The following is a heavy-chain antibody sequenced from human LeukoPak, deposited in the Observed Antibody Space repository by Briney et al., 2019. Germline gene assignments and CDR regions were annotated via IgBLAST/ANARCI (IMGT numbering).Heavy chain of an antibody. D-gene: IGHD5/OR15-5a*01. CDR3: ATAVGLWYFDL. CDR1: GFSFITHD. V-gene: IGHV3-23*01. J-gene: IGHJ2*01. CDR2: SSRSGDGT. Sequence: GWSLRLSCASSGFSFITHDMSWVRQAPWKGLEWVSASSRSGDGTNYADSVKGRFTISRDSSKNTLFLQMNSLRAADKAIYYCATAVGLWYFDLWGRGSLVTVSS.